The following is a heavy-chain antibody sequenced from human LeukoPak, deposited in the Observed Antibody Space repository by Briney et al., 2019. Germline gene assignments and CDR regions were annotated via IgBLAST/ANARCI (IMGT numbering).Heavy chain of an antibody. D-gene: IGHD6-13*01. J-gene: IGHJ4*02. CDR1: GGTFSSYA. CDR3: ARLDSSSWYMGDY. V-gene: IGHV1-69*13. CDR2: IIPIFGTA. Sequence: SVKVSCKASGGTFSSYAISWVRQAPGQGLEWMGGIIPIFGTANYAQKFQGRVTITADESTSTAYMGLSSLRSEDTAVYYCARLDSSSWYMGDYWGQGTLVTVSS.